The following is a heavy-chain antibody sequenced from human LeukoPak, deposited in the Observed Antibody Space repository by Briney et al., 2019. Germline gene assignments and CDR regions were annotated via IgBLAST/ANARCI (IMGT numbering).Heavy chain of an antibody. D-gene: IGHD2-8*01. Sequence: GGSLRLSCAASGFTFSSYAMSWVRQAPGKGLEWVSSISISGYTTYYADSVKGRFTISRDNSKNTLYLQMNSLKTEDTAVYYCTRQRDIVLMVYAIRAFDIWGQGTMVTVSS. CDR3: TRQRDIVLMVYAIRAFDI. CDR1: GFTFSSYA. J-gene: IGHJ3*02. V-gene: IGHV3-23*01. CDR2: ISISGYTT.